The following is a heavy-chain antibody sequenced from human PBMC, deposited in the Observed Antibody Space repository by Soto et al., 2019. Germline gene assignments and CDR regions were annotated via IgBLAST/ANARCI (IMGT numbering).Heavy chain of an antibody. CDR1: GFTVTSNY. J-gene: IGHJ4*02. CDR2: IYSDGST. CDR3: ARGKYCGGPSCYSHLDY. V-gene: IGHV3-66*01. Sequence: EVQLVESGGGLVQPGGSLRLSCAASGFTVTSNYMTWVRQAPGKGLEWVSIIYSDGSTHYVDSVKGRFTISRDTSKNTLYLQVNSLRAEDTAVYYCARGKYCGGPSCYSHLDYWGQGTLVTVSS. D-gene: IGHD2-15*01.